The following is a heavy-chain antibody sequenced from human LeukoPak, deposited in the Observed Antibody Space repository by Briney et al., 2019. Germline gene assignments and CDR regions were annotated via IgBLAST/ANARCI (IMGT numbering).Heavy chain of an antibody. D-gene: IGHD6-19*01. V-gene: IGHV4-59*01. CDR3: ARPTGSGWYYFDY. CDR1: GGSISNYY. Sequence: PSETLSLTCTVSGGSISNYYWSWIRQPPGKGLEWIGYIYYSGNTNYNPSLKSRVTISVDASKNQFSLRLSSVTAADTAVYYRARPTGSGWYYFDYWGQGTLVTVSS. CDR2: IYYSGNT. J-gene: IGHJ4*02.